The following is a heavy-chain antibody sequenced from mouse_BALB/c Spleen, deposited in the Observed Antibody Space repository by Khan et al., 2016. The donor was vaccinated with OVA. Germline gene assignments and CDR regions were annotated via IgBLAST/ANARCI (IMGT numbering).Heavy chain of an antibody. CDR2: IRLKSDDYVK. CDR3: WILL. Sequence: EVKLEGSGGGLVQPGGSMKLSCGASGFTFSNYWMNWVRQSPEKGLEWVAEIRLKSDDYVKHYAESVKGRFTISRDDSKSSVYLQMNNLRAEDTGIYYCWILLWGQGTTLTVSS. V-gene: IGHV6-6*02. CDR1: GFTFSNYW. J-gene: IGHJ2*01.